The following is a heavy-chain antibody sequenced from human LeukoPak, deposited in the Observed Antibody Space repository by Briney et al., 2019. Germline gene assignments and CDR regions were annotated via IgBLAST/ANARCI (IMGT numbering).Heavy chain of an antibody. CDR1: GFTFDDYG. Sequence: GGSLRLSCAASGFTFDDYGMSWVRQAPGKGLEWVSAISGSGGSTYYADSVKGRFTISRDNAKNSLYLQMNSLRAEDTAVYYCAELGITMIGGVWGKGTTVTISS. D-gene: IGHD3-10*02. CDR3: AELGITMIGGV. CDR2: ISGSGGST. J-gene: IGHJ6*04. V-gene: IGHV3-20*04.